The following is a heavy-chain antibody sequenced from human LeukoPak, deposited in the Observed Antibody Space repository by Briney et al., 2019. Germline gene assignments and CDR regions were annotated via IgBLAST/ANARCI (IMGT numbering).Heavy chain of an antibody. J-gene: IGHJ4*02. CDR3: ARQRFFDY. D-gene: IGHD5-24*01. CDR2: ISNSGLTI. V-gene: IGHV3-48*04. CDR1: GFTFSSYS. Sequence: GGSLRLSCAASGFTFSSYSMNWVRQAAGKGLEWVSYISNSGLTIYYVDSVKGRFTISRDNAKNSLYLQMNSLRAEDTAVYYCARQRFFDYWGQGTLVTVS.